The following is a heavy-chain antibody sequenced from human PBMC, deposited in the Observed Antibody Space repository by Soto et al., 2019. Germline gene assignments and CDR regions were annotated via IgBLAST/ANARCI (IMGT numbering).Heavy chain of an antibody. CDR3: QVSSRWYRLYFDY. CDR2: IYWDDDQ. V-gene: IGHV2-5*02. D-gene: IGHD6-13*01. J-gene: IGHJ4*02. CDR1: GFPLSTSGVG. Sequence: QITLKESGPTLVKPTQTLTLTCTFSGFPLSTSGVGVGWIRQPPGKALEWLALIYWDDDQRYSPSLQSRLTITQDPSKFQVVLTMTNMDTVVTAPFYCQVSSRWYRLYFDYWGQGTLVTVSS.